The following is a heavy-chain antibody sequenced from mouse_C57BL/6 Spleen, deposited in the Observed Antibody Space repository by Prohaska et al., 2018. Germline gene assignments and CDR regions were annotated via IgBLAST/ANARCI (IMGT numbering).Heavy chain of an antibody. V-gene: IGHV9-3*01. CDR3: ARWRGTAQASAWFAY. CDR1: GYTFTTYG. J-gene: IGHJ3*01. CDR2: INTYSGVP. D-gene: IGHD3-2*02. Sequence: QIQLVQSGPELKKPGETVKISCKASGYTFTTYGMSWVKQAPVKGLKWMGWINTYSGVPTYADDVKGRFAFSLETSASTGYLKSNNLKNEDTATYFCARWRGTAQASAWFAYWGQGTLVTVSA.